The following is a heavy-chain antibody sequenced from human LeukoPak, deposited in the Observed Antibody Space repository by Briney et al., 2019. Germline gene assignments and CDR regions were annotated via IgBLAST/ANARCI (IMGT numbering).Heavy chain of an antibody. D-gene: IGHD2-2*01. V-gene: IGHV3-21*01. CDR1: GFSFTTYT. J-gene: IGHJ4*02. CDR2: ITGGGRDM. Sequence: NPGGSLRLSCAASGFSFTTYTMNWVRQPPGKGLEWVSSITGGGRDMYYVDSVKGRFTISRDNTKNSLFLQMNSLRAEDTAVYYCARGGGCDRTNCYWADFWGQGTLVTVSS. CDR3: ARGGGCDRTNCYWADF.